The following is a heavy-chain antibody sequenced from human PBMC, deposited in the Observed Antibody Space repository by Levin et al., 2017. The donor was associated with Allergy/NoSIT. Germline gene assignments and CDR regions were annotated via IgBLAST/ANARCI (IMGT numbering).Heavy chain of an antibody. V-gene: IGHV3-15*01. D-gene: IGHD6-13*01. CDR3: TTYSSSWYYFDY. Sequence: GGSLRLSCAASGITFSNAWMSWARQAPGKGLEWVGRIKSKTDGGTTEYAAPVKGRFTISSDDSNITLYLQINSLKTEDTAVYFCTTYSSSWYYFDYWGQGTLVTVSS. CDR1: GITFSNAW. J-gene: IGHJ4*02. CDR2: IKSKTDGGTT.